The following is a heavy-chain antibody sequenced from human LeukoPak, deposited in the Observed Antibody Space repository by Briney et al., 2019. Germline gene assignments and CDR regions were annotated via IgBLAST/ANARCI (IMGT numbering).Heavy chain of an antibody. CDR3: ARRSVQAANYY. J-gene: IGHJ4*02. CDR2: IIPIFGTA. D-gene: IGHD4/OR15-4a*01. Sequence: SVKVSCKASGYTFTGYYMHWVRQAPGQGLEWMGGIIPIFGTANYAQKFQGRVTITADESTSTAYMELSSLRSEDTAVYYCARRSVQAANYYWGQGTLVTVSS. CDR1: GYTFTGYY. V-gene: IGHV1-69*13.